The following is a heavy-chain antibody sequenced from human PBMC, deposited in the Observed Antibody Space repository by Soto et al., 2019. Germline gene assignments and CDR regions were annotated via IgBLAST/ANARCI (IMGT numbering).Heavy chain of an antibody. CDR2: IIPIFGTA. J-gene: IGHJ3*01. V-gene: IGHV1-69*01. Sequence: QVQLVQSGAEVKKPGSSVKVSCKASGGTFSSYAISWVRQAPGQGLEWVGGIIPIFGTANYAQKFQGRVTITADESTSTVYMELSSVRSEDTAVYYCAIVSREYIIAVAVDAFDLWGQGTMVTVSS. CDR1: GGTFSSYA. CDR3: AIVSREYIIAVAVDAFDL. D-gene: IGHD6-19*01.